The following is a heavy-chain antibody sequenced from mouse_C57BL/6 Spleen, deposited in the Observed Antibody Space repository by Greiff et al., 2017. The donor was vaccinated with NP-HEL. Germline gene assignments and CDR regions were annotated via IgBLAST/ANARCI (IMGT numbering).Heavy chain of an antibody. Sequence: EVQRVESGGGLVKPGGSLKLSCAASGFTFSSYTMSWVRQTPEKRLEWVATISGGGGNTYYPDSVKGRFTISRDNAKNTLYLQMSSLRSEDTALYYCARHPPIGGYFDYWGQGTTLTVSS. D-gene: IGHD3-1*01. V-gene: IGHV5-9*01. J-gene: IGHJ2*01. CDR3: ARHPPIGGYFDY. CDR2: ISGGGGNT. CDR1: GFTFSSYT.